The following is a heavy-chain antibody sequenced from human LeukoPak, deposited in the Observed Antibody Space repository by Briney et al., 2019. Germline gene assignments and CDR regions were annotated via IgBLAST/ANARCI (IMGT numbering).Heavy chain of an antibody. CDR2: IRSKAYGGTT. V-gene: IGHV3-49*03. CDR1: GFTFGDYA. D-gene: IGHD3-22*01. Sequence: GGSLRLSCTASGFTFGDYAMSWFRQAPGKGLEWVGLIRSKAYGGTTEYAASVKGRFTISRDDSKSIAYLQMNSLKTEDTAVYYCTSARNPYYYDSSQEPPDAFDIWGQGTMVTVSS. CDR3: TSARNPYYYDSSQEPPDAFDI. J-gene: IGHJ3*02.